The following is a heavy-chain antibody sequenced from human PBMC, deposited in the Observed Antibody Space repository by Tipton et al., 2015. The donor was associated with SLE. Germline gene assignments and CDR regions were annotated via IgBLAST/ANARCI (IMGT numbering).Heavy chain of an antibody. CDR1: GGSFSGYY. D-gene: IGHD2-2*01. CDR3: ARELHCSSTSCSSGHMDV. J-gene: IGHJ6*03. Sequence: LRLSCAVYGGSFSGYYWSWIRQPPGKGLEWIGEINHSGSTNYNPSLKSRVTISVDTSKNQFSLKLSSVTAADMAAYYCARELHCSSTSCSSGHMDVWGKGTTVTVSS. CDR2: INHSGST. V-gene: IGHV4-34*01.